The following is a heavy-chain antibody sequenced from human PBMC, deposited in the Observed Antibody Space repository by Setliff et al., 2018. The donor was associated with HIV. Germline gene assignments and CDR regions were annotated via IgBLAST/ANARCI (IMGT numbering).Heavy chain of an antibody. D-gene: IGHD3-10*01. Sequence: GESPKISCAASGFTFDDYAVTWVRQAPGKGLDYVSAISGSGTTTYYADSVRGRFTISRDNSTNTVYLQMHSLRAEDTALYYCAKVMTLWFGASDSWGQGTRVTVSS. CDR3: AKVMTLWFGASDS. J-gene: IGHJ4*02. V-gene: IGHV3-23*01. CDR2: ISGSGTTT. CDR1: GFTFDDYA.